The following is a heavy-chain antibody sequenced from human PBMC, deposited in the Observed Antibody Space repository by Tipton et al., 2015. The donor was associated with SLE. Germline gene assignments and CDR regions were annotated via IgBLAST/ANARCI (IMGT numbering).Heavy chain of an antibody. CDR3: ARARGGYSGYEPFDY. Sequence: QVQLVQSGAEVKKPGASVKVSCKASGYTFTSYGISWVRQAPGQGLEWMGWISAYNGYTNYAQNLQGRVTMTTDTSTRTAYMELRSLRSDDTAVYYCARARGGYSGYEPFDYWGQGTLVTVSS. CDR1: GYTFTSYG. D-gene: IGHD5-12*01. CDR2: ISAYNGYT. V-gene: IGHV1-18*04. J-gene: IGHJ4*02.